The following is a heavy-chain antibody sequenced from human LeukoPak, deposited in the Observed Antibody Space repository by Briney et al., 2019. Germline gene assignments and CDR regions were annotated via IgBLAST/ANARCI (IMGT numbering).Heavy chain of an antibody. J-gene: IGHJ4*02. CDR2: ISSSSSYI. CDR1: GFTFSSCS. Sequence: GGSLRLSCAASGFTFSSCSMNWVRQAPGKGLEWVSSISSSSSYIYYADSVKGRFTISRDIAKNSLYLQMNSLRAEDTAVYYCARDQASGSYFYWGQGTLVTVSS. D-gene: IGHD1-26*01. V-gene: IGHV3-21*01. CDR3: ARDQASGSYFY.